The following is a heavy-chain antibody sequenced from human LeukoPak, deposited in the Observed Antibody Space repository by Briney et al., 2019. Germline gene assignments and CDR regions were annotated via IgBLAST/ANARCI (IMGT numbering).Heavy chain of an antibody. CDR1: GYTLTELS. D-gene: IGHD1-26*01. V-gene: IGHV1-24*01. CDR3: ATESYSGSYLYSFDI. CDR2: FDTENGET. J-gene: IGHJ3*02. Sequence: ASVKVSCKVSGYTLTELSMHWVRQAPGKGLEWMGGFDTENGETIYAQKFQGRLTMTEDTSTDTAYMELSSLRSEDTAVYYCATESYSGSYLYSFDIWGQGTMVTVSS.